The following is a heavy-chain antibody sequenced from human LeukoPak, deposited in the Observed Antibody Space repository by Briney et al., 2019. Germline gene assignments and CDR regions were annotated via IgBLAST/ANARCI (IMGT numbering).Heavy chain of an antibody. Sequence: SETLSLTCTVSGGSISTYYWGWIRQPPGKGLEWIGYVSSNEGTNYNPSLKSRVAILVDTSKNQFSLKLSSVTAADTAVYYCARVRSYYGSVTGKSYYFDYWGQGTLVTVSS. CDR2: VSSNEGT. V-gene: IGHV4-59*01. J-gene: IGHJ4*02. CDR3: ARVRSYYGSVTGKSYYFDY. CDR1: GGSISTYY. D-gene: IGHD3-10*01.